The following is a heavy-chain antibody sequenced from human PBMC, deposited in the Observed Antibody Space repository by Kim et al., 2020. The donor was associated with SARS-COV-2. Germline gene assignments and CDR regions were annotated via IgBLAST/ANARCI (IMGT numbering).Heavy chain of an antibody. CDR1: GDSISSSHFY. V-gene: IGHV4-39*01. CDR2: IYYNGAT. Sequence: SETLSLTCTVSGDSISSSHFYWGWIRQPPGKELEWIGNIYYNGATYYNPSLKSRVTISLDTSKIQFSLRLFSVTAADTAVSYCARTYEGYANFYFDSWG. J-gene: IGHJ4*01. CDR3: ARTYEGYANFYFDS. D-gene: IGHD5-12*01.